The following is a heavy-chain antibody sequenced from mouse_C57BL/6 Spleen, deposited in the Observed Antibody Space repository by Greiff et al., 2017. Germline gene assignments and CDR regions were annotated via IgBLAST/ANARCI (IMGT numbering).Heavy chain of an antibody. V-gene: IGHV1-53*01. J-gene: IGHJ1*03. D-gene: IGHD1-1*01. Sequence: QVQLKQPGTELVKPGASVKLSCKASGYTFTSYWMHWVKQRPGQGLEWIGNINPSNGGTNYNEKFKSKATLTVDKSSSTAYMQLSSLTSEDSAVYYCAGGSSPYWYFDVWGTGTTVTVSS. CDR1: GYTFTSYW. CDR2: INPSNGGT. CDR3: AGGSSPYWYFDV.